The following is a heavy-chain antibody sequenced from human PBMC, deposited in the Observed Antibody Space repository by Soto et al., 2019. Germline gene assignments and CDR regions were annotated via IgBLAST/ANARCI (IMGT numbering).Heavy chain of an antibody. CDR2: IYYSGST. CDR3: ARGLYYDFWSGFGLGGYYYYYMDV. CDR1: GGSVSSGSYY. J-gene: IGHJ6*03. Sequence: PSETLSLTCTVSGGSVSSGSYYWSWIRQPPGKGLEWIGYIYYSGSTNYNPSLKSRVTISVDTSKNQFSLKLSSVTAADTAVYYCARGLYYDFWSGFGLGGYYYYYMDVWGKGTTVTVSS. V-gene: IGHV4-61*01. D-gene: IGHD3-3*01.